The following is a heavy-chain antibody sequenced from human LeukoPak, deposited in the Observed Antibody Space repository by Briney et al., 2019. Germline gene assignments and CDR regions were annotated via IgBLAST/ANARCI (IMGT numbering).Heavy chain of an antibody. D-gene: IGHD6-13*01. CDR1: GFTFSSYG. CDR3: ARDPGGSSAWWFDP. V-gene: IGHV3-33*01. CDR2: IWYDGSNK. J-gene: IGHJ5*02. Sequence: PGGSLRLSCSASGFTFSSYGMHWVRQAPGKALEWVAVIWYDGSNKYYADSVKGRFTISRDNSKNTLYLQMNSLRAEDTAVYYCARDPGGSSAWWFDPWGQGTLVTVSS.